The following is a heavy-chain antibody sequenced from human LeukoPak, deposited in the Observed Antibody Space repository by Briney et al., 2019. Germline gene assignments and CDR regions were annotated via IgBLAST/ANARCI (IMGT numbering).Heavy chain of an antibody. V-gene: IGHV3-64D*06. CDR1: GFTFSSYA. J-gene: IGHJ4*02. D-gene: IGHD6-19*01. Sequence: PGGSLRLSCSASGFTFSSYAMHWVRPAPGKGLEYVSAISSNGGSTYYADSVKGRFTISRDNSKNTLYLQMSSLRAEDTAVYYCVKVGYSSGWYEGAFDYWGQGTLVTVSS. CDR3: VKVGYSSGWYEGAFDY. CDR2: ISSNGGST.